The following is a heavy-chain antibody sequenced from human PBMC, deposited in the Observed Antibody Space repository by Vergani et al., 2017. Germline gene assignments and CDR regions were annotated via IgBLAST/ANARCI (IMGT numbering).Heavy chain of an antibody. D-gene: IGHD4-17*01. Sequence: QVQLQESGPGLVKPSETLPLTCTVSSYSISSGYYWGWIRQPPGKGLEWIGSIYHSGSTHYNPSLKSRVTISVDTSKNQFSLKLSSVTAADTAVYYCARGRYMTTVTRFDYWGQGTLVTVSS. CDR3: ARGRYMTTVTRFDY. CDR2: IYHSGST. J-gene: IGHJ4*02. CDR1: SYSISSGYY. V-gene: IGHV4-38-2*02.